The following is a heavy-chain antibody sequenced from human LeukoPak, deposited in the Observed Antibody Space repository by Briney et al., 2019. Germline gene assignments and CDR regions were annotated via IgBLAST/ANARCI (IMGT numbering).Heavy chain of an antibody. CDR1: GGSLSGYN. CDR2: INHSGRT. D-gene: IGHD3-22*01. J-gene: IGHJ4*02. Sequence: SETLSLTCAVYGGSLSGYNWFWIRQPPGKGLEWIGTINHSGRTNYNPSLKSRVTISIDKSENRFSVKLTSVTAADSAVYFCARAYYYDSTGYFEDEYWGQGTLVAVSS. V-gene: IGHV4-34*01. CDR3: ARAYYYDSTGYFEDEY.